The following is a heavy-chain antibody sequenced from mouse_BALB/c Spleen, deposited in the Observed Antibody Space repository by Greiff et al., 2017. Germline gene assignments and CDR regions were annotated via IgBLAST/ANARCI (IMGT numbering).Heavy chain of an antibody. CDR2: SRNKANDYTT. V-gene: IGHV7-1*02. Sequence: EVQRVESGGGLVQPGGSLRLSCATSGFTFSDFYMEWVRQPPGKRLEWIAASRNKANDYTTEYSASVKGRFIVSSDTSQSILYLQMNALRAEDTAIYCCARDGYLGAMDYWGQGTSVTVSS. D-gene: IGHD3-3*01. CDR1: GFTFSDFY. CDR3: ARDGYLGAMDY. J-gene: IGHJ4*01.